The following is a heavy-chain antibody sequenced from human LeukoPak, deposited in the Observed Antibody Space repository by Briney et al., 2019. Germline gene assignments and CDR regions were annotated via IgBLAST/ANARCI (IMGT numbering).Heavy chain of an antibody. D-gene: IGHD2-2*01. J-gene: IGHJ6*02. V-gene: IGHV3-23*01. CDR2: ISGTGGNP. Sequence: GGSLRLSCAASGFTFSSYAMSWVRQAPGKGLEWVSGISGTGGNPYYADSVKGRFTISRDNSKNTLYLQMNTLRAEDTAIYYCAKSRGSSTSAYAMDVWGQGTTVTVSS. CDR1: GFTFSSYA. CDR3: AKSRGSSTSAYAMDV.